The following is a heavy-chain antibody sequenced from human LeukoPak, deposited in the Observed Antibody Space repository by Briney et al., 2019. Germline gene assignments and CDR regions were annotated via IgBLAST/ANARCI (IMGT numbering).Heavy chain of an antibody. Sequence: PGGSLRLSCVASGFTFSNAWMTWVRQAPGKGLEWVGFIRSKAYGGTTEYAASVKGRFTISRDDSKSIAYLQMNSLKTEDTAVYYCTSGIQLWLYYWGQGTLVTVSS. CDR3: TSGIQLWLYY. J-gene: IGHJ4*02. D-gene: IGHD5-18*01. CDR1: GFTFSNAW. CDR2: IRSKAYGGTT. V-gene: IGHV3-49*04.